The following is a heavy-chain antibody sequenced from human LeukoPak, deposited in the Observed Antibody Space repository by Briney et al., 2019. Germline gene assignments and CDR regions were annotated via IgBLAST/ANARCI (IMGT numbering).Heavy chain of an antibody. Sequence: GASVKVSCKVSGYTLTELSMHWVRQAPGKGLEWMGGFDPEDGETIYAQKFQGRVTLTIDTSTSTAYMELRSLRSDDTAMYYCEGTFNTDFDHWGQGTLVTVSP. D-gene: IGHD3-10*01. CDR2: FDPEDGET. CDR3: EGTFNTDFDH. CDR1: GYTLTELS. J-gene: IGHJ4*02. V-gene: IGHV1-24*01.